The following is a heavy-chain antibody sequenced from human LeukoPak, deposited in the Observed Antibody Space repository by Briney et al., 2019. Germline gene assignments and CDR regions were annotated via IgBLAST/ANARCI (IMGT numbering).Heavy chain of an antibody. CDR1: GFTFSSYS. Sequence: GGSLRLSCAASGFTFSSYSMNWVRQAPGKGLEWVSSISSSSSYIYYADSVKGRFTISRDNAKNSLYLQVNSLRAEDTAVYYCARAPSGEPYYFDYWGQGTLVTVSS. CDR3: ARAPSGEPYYFDY. V-gene: IGHV3-21*01. J-gene: IGHJ4*02. CDR2: ISSSSSYI. D-gene: IGHD3-16*01.